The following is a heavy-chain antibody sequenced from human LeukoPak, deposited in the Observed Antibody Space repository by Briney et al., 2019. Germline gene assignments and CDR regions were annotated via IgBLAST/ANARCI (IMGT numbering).Heavy chain of an antibody. D-gene: IGHD4-17*01. CDR1: GGSISSYY. CDR3: ARRPDAEGDYEYWFDP. V-gene: IGHV4-59*01. CDR2: IYYSGST. J-gene: IGHJ5*02. Sequence: PSETLSLTCTVSGGSISSYYWNWIRQPPGKGLEWIGYIYYSGSTNYNPSLKSRVTISVDTSKNQFSLKLSSVTAADTAVYYCARRPDAEGDYEYWFDPWGQGTLVTVSS.